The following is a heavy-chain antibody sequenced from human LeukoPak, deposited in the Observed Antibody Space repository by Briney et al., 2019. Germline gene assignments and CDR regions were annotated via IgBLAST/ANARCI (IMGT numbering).Heavy chain of an antibody. Sequence: GSLRLSCAASGFTFSIYWMHWVRQAPGKGLVWVSRINSDGSSTSYADSVKGRFTISRDNAKNTLYLQMNSLRAEDTAVYYCARDEDWSGYYGAFDIWGQGTMATVSS. CDR3: ARDEDWSGYYGAFDI. J-gene: IGHJ3*02. CDR2: INSDGSST. D-gene: IGHD3-3*01. CDR1: GFTFSIYW. V-gene: IGHV3-74*01.